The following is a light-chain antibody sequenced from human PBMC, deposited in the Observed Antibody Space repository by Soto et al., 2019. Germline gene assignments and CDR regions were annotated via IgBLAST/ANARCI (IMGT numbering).Light chain of an antibody. V-gene: IGKV3-11*01. CDR3: QQRSNWPSST. J-gene: IGKJ5*01. CDR1: QSVSSY. Sequence: VLTQSPATPSLTPGKKATLSCRASQSVSSYLAWYQQKPGQAPRPLIYDASSRATGIPARFSGSGAGTDFSLTITSLEPEDVGVYHCQQRSNWPSSTFGQGTRLEIK. CDR2: DAS.